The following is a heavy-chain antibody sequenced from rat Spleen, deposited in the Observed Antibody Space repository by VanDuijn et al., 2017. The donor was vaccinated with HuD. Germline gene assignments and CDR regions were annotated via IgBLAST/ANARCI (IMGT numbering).Heavy chain of an antibody. J-gene: IGHJ3*01. V-gene: IGHV5-29*01. CDR3: VRQETSGYSNWFTY. Sequence: EVQLVESGGGLVQPGRSLKLSCAASGFTFSDYGMAWVRQAPTKGLEWVATISYGDSSGHSSTYYRDSVKGRFTISRDDVKNTLYVQMDSLRSEDTATYYCVRQETSGYSNWFTYWGQGTLVTVSS. D-gene: IGHD4-3*01. CDR1: GFTFSDYG. CDR2: ISYGDSSGHSST.